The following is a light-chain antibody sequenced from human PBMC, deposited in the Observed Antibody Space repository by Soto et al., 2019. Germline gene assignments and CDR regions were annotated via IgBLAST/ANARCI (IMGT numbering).Light chain of an antibody. CDR3: CSYTSRTTYV. Sequence: QSALTQPASVSGSPGQSITISCTGTASDVGGYNYVSCYQQHPGKAPKLMIHAVSNRPSGISSRFSGSKSGNTASLTISGLQSEDEADYFCCSYTSRTTYVFGTGTKVTVL. V-gene: IGLV2-14*01. J-gene: IGLJ1*01. CDR1: ASDVGGYNY. CDR2: AVS.